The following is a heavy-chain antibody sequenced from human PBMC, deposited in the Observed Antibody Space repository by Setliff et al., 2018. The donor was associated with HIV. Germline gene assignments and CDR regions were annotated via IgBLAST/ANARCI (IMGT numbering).Heavy chain of an antibody. CDR3: AKLLGNGGNSDPFDI. Sequence: PGESLKISCAASGFTFDDHTMNWVRQVPGKGLEWLCLISWDGSSTFYADSVKGRFTISRDNSKESLYLQMDRLTTADTGLYYCAKLLGNGGNSDPFDIWGQGTSVTVSS. CDR2: ISWDGSST. V-gene: IGHV3-43*01. D-gene: IGHD2-21*01. J-gene: IGHJ3*02. CDR1: GFTFDDHT.